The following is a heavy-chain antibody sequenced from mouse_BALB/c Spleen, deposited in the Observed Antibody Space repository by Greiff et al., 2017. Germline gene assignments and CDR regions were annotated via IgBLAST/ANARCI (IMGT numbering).Heavy chain of an antibody. CDR3: ARHEDYYGSRAY. CDR1: GFTFSSYG. V-gene: IGHV5-6*01. D-gene: IGHD1-1*01. Sequence: EVQVVESGGDLVKPGGSLKLSCAASGFTFSSYGMSWVRQTPDKRLEWVATISSGGSYTYYPDSVKGRFTISRDNAKNTLYLQMSSMKSEDTAMYYCARHEDYYGSRAYGGQGTLVTVSA. CDR2: ISSGGSYT. J-gene: IGHJ3*01.